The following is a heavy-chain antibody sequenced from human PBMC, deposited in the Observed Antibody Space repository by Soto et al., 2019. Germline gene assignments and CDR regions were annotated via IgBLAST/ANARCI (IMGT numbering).Heavy chain of an antibody. CDR2: INPSGGST. Sequence: QVQLVQSGAEVKKPGASVKVSCKASGYTFTSYYMHWVRQAPGQGLESMGIINPSGGSTSYAQKFQGRVTMTRDTSTSTVYMELSSLRSEDTAVYYCARDIQDYGGNSIFDYWGQGTLVTVSS. J-gene: IGHJ4*02. D-gene: IGHD4-17*01. V-gene: IGHV1-46*01. CDR3: ARDIQDYGGNSIFDY. CDR1: GYTFTSYY.